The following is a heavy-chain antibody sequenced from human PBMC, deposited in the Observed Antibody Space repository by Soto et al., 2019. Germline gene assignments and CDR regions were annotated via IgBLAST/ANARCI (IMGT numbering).Heavy chain of an antibody. D-gene: IGHD2-2*01. CDR3: ARDSSTSQNINCYYGMDV. CDR2: IFYSGST. J-gene: IGHJ6*02. V-gene: IGHV4-61*01. CDR1: GGSVSSGSYY. Sequence: QVQLQESGPGLVKPSETLSLTCTVSGGSVSSGSYYWAWIRQPPGKGLEWIGYIFYSGSTNYNPSLKSRVTISIDTSKNPFSLRLSSVTAADSAVYYCARDSSTSQNINCYYGMDVWGQGTTFTVSS.